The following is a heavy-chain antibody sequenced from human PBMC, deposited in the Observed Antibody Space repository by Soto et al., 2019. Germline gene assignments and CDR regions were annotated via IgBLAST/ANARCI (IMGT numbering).Heavy chain of an antibody. Sequence: GGSLRLSCAASGFTFSSYDMHWVRQATGKGLEWVSAIGTAGDTYYPGSVKGRFTISRENAKNSLYLQMNSLRAEDTAVYYCARDRFGGSYSNAFDIWGQGTMVTVSS. CDR2: IGTAGDT. J-gene: IGHJ3*02. CDR1: GFTFSSYD. D-gene: IGHD1-26*01. CDR3: ARDRFGGSYSNAFDI. V-gene: IGHV3-13*01.